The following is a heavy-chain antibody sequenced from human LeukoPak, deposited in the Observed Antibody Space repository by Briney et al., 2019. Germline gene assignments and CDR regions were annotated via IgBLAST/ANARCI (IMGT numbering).Heavy chain of an antibody. Sequence: SETLSLTCTVSLDSTTSNFWSWVRQPPGKGLEWIGEIHRSGSTNYNPSLQRRVTISIDRPKNQIALELSSVTAADTAVYYCAREIIGGFNPEAYWGQGTLVTVSS. J-gene: IGHJ4*02. CDR1: LDSTTSNF. D-gene: IGHD3-16*02. CDR2: IHRSGST. V-gene: IGHV4-4*02. CDR3: AREIIGGFNPEAY.